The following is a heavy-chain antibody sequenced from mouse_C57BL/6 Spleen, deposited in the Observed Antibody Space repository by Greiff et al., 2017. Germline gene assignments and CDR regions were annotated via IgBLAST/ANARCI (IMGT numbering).Heavy chain of an antibody. D-gene: IGHD2-5*01. CDR3: ARSRDSNYVGFAY. J-gene: IGHJ3*01. Sequence: VQLQQSGAELAKPGASVKLSCKASGYTFTSYWMHWVKQRPGQGLEWIGYINPSSGYTKYNQKFKDKATLTADKSSSTAYMQLSSLTYEDSAVYYCARSRDSNYVGFAYWGQGTLVTVSA. CDR1: GYTFTSYW. V-gene: IGHV1-7*01. CDR2: INPSSGYT.